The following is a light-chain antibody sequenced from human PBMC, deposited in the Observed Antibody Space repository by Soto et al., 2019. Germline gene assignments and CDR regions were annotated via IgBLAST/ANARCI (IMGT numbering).Light chain of an antibody. CDR3: QSYDSSLSRLV. V-gene: IGLV1-40*01. J-gene: IGLJ2*01. CDR2: GNS. CDR1: SSNIGAGYD. Sequence: QSALTQPPSVSGAPGQRVTISCTGSSSNIGAGYDVHWYQQLPGTAPKLLIYGNSNRPSGVPDRFSGSKSGTSASLAITGLQAEDEADYYCQSYDSSLSRLVFGGGTQLTVL.